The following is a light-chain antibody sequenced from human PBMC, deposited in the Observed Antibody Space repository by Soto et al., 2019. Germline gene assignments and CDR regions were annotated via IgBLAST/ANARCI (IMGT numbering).Light chain of an antibody. CDR3: QQSYSTPQT. V-gene: IGKV1-39*01. J-gene: IGKJ1*01. Sequence: DNPMTQSPSSLSASVGDRVTITCRASQSISSYLNWYQQKPGKAPKLLIYAASSLQSGVPSRFSGSGSGTDFTLTISSLQPEDFATYYCQQSYSTPQTFGQGTKVDI. CDR1: QSISSY. CDR2: AAS.